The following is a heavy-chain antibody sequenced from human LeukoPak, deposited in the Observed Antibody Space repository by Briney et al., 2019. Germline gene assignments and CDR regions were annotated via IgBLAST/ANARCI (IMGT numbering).Heavy chain of an antibody. Sequence: GGSLRLSCAASGFTFSSYSMNWVRQAPGKGLEWVSSISSSSSYIYYADSLKGRFTISRDNAKNSLCLQMNSLRAEDTAVYYCARGGAYYYYMDVWGKGTTVTVSS. J-gene: IGHJ6*03. D-gene: IGHD4/OR15-4a*01. CDR1: GFTFSSYS. CDR3: ARGGAYYYYMDV. V-gene: IGHV3-21*01. CDR2: ISSSSSYI.